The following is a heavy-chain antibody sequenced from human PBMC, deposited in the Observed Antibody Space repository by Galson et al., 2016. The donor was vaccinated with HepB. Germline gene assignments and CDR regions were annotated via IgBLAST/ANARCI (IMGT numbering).Heavy chain of an antibody. D-gene: IGHD2-2*01. J-gene: IGHJ2*01. CDR2: ISSSATST. Sequence: SLRLSCAASGFTFSYAAMTWVRQAPGKGLDWVSLISSSATSTYYADSVKGRFTISRDNSKNTLYLQMNSLRAEDTAVYYCAKDIQLSLWGRGTLVTVSS. V-gene: IGHV3-23*01. CDR1: GFTFSYAA. CDR3: AKDIQLSL.